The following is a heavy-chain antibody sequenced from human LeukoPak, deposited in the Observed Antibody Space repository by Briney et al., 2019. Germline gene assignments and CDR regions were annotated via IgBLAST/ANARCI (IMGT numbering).Heavy chain of an antibody. V-gene: IGHV4-34*01. D-gene: IGHD2-8*01. Sequence: SETLSLTCAVYGGSFSGYYWTWIRQLPGKGLEWIGEIIHSGRTNYSPSPKSRVTLSVDTSKNHFSLQLTSVTAADTAVYYCARGTVLMGYASFDYWGQGTLVTVSS. J-gene: IGHJ4*02. CDR1: GGSFSGYY. CDR3: ARGTVLMGYASFDY. CDR2: IIHSGRT.